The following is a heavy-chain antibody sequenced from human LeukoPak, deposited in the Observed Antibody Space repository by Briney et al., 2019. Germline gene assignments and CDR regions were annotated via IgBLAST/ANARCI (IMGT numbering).Heavy chain of an antibody. Sequence: PGGSLRLSCAASGFTFSSHEMNWVRQAPGKGLEWISGISANGASTGYGDSVQGRFTISRDNGKNSLHLQMNSLRVEDTGFYHCARLNYFGSGSHYPHALDSWGLGTLVTVSS. CDR2: ISANGAST. V-gene: IGHV3-20*01. CDR1: GFTFSSHE. CDR3: ARLNYFGSGSHYPHALDS. D-gene: IGHD3-10*01. J-gene: IGHJ4*02.